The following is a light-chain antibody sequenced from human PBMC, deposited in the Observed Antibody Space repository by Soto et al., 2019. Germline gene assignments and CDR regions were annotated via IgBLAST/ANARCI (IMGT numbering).Light chain of an antibody. CDR2: KAS. J-gene: IGKJ1*01. V-gene: IGKV1-5*03. Sequence: DSQMTQSPSTLSASGGDRVTITCRASQSISSWLAWYQQKPGKAPKLLIYKASSLESGVPSRFSGSGSGTEFTLTISSLQPADFATYYCQQYNSYSPTFGQGTKVDI. CDR3: QQYNSYSPT. CDR1: QSISSW.